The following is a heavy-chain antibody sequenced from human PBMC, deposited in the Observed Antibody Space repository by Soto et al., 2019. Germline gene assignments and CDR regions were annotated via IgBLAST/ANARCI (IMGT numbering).Heavy chain of an antibody. Sequence: QVQLQESGPGLVKPSETLSLTCTVSDDSSSNYKWSWIRQPPGRSLEWLGYIDSNGGTSYNPSLQSRVTISIDTSTKQIFLKLSSVTAADTAVYYCVRQGFGRLHGLVDVWGQGTTVTVSS. CDR2: IDSNGGT. CDR3: VRQGFGRLHGLVDV. CDR1: DDSSSNYK. J-gene: IGHJ6*02. V-gene: IGHV4-59*08. D-gene: IGHD3-10*01.